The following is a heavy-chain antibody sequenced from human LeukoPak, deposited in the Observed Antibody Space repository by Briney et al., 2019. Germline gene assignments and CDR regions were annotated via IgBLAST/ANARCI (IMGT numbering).Heavy chain of an antibody. J-gene: IGHJ5*02. Sequence: SEALSFTCTVSGGSISSSGYYWGWIRQPPGKGLEWIASIYYSGSTYYNPSLKSRGTISVDTSKNQLSLKLSSLTAADTAVYYCARHEYSGSYYGLSWFDPWGQGTLVTVSS. D-gene: IGHD1-26*01. CDR2: IYYSGST. V-gene: IGHV4-39*01. CDR3: ARHEYSGSYYGLSWFDP. CDR1: GGSISSSGYY.